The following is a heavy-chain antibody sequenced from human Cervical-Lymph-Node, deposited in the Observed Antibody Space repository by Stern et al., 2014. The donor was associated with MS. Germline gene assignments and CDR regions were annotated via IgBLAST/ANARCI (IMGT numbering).Heavy chain of an antibody. V-gene: IGHV3-33*01. CDR1: GFTLSNYD. J-gene: IGHJ6*02. Sequence: QVQLVQSGGGVVQPGRSVRLSCAVSGFTLSNYDMHWVRQAPGKGLEWVAVMWYDGSKRNSADSVKGRFTISRDTSKNTLYLQMNSLRAEDTAVYYCARGGVATLKYEVAQMKYFYFGMDVWGQGTTVTVSS. CDR2: MWYDGSKR. CDR3: ARGGVATLKYEVAQMKYFYFGMDV. D-gene: IGHD5-12*01.